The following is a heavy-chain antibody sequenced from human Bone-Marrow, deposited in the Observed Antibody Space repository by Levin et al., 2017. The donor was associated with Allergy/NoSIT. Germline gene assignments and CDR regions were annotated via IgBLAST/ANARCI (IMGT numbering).Heavy chain of an antibody. D-gene: IGHD2-2*01. CDR3: ARGPLDIVVVPAAKAFDY. Sequence: SQTLSLTCAVYGGSFSGYYWSWIRQPPGKGLEWIGEINHSGSTNYNPSLKSRVTISVDTSKNQFSLKLRSVTAADTAVYYCARGPLDIVVVPAAKAFDYWGQGTLVTVSS. CDR1: GGSFSGYY. J-gene: IGHJ4*02. CDR2: INHSGST. V-gene: IGHV4-34*01.